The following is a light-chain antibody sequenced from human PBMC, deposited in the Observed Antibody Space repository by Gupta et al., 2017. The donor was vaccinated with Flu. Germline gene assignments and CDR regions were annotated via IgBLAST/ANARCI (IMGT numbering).Light chain of an antibody. CDR2: GAS. CDR3: QQDNNLYI. Sequence: EIVMTQSPATLSVSPGERATLSCRASQSVSSNLAWYQHKPGQAPRLLIYGASTRATGIPARFRGSGSGKEFTLTISSLQSEDCAVYSCQQDNNLYIFGQGTEMEIK. V-gene: IGKV3-15*01. J-gene: IGKJ2*01. CDR1: QSVSSN.